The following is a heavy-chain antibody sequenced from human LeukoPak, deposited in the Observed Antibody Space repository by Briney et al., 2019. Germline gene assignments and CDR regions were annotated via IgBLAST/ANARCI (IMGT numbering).Heavy chain of an antibody. J-gene: IGHJ4*02. Sequence: ASVKVSCKVSGYTLTELSMHWVRQAPGKGLEWMGGFDPEDGETIYAQKFQGRVTMTEDTSTDTAYMELSSLRSEDTAVYYCAAGRGIVVVPAAIIFDYWGQGTLVTVSP. CDR3: AAGRGIVVVPAAIIFDY. CDR1: GYTLTELS. CDR2: FDPEDGET. D-gene: IGHD2-2*02. V-gene: IGHV1-24*01.